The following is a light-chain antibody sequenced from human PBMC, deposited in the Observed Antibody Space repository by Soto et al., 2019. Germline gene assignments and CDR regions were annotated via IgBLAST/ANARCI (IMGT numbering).Light chain of an antibody. Sequence: QSALTQPASGSGSPGQSITISCTGTSSDVGGYNYVSWYQQHPGKAPKLMIYDVSNRHSGVSNRCSGSKSGNTASLTISRLHAEDEADYYCSSYQGSSTVFGGGTKVTVL. CDR1: SSDVGGYNY. J-gene: IGLJ2*01. CDR2: DVS. V-gene: IGLV2-14*01. CDR3: SSYQGSSTV.